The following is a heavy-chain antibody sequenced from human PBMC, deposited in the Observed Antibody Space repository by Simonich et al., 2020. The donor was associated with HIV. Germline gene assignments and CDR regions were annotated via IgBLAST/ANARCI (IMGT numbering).Heavy chain of an antibody. Sequence: QVQLVESGGGVVQPGRSLRLSCAASGITFSIYGMHWVRQAPGKGRGWEAVIWYDGNNKYYADSVKGRFTISSDNSKNTLSLQMNSLRAEDTAFYYCARGGWELYGGAFDIWGQGTMVTVSS. CDR3: ARGGWELYGGAFDI. V-gene: IGHV3-33*01. D-gene: IGHD1-26*01. J-gene: IGHJ3*02. CDR2: IWYDGNNK. CDR1: GITFSIYG.